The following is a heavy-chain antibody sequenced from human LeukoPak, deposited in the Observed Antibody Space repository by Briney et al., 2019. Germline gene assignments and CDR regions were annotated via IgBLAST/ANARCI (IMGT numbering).Heavy chain of an antibody. CDR2: IYSGGST. CDR1: GFTVSSNY. D-gene: IGHD2-2*01. Sequence: AGGSLRLSCAASGFTVSSNYMSWVRQAPGKGLEWVSVIYSGGSTYYADSVKGRFTISRDNSKNTLYLQMNSLRAEDTAAYYCARAVVVPAAIRYWGQGTLVTVSS. J-gene: IGHJ4*02. V-gene: IGHV3-66*01. CDR3: ARAVVVPAAIRY.